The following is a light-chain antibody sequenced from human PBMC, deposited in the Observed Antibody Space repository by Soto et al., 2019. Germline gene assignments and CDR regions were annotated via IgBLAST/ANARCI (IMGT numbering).Light chain of an antibody. CDR1: QTVTDY. CDR2: AAS. V-gene: IGKV1-39*01. CDR3: QQSYSMPYA. Sequence: DIQMTQSPSSLSASVGDRVTITCRAGQTVTDYLNWYQHKPGKAPKLLIYAASTLQTGVPSRFTGSGSGTDFTLTIISLQPEDYATYFCQQSYSMPYAFGPGTKVEIK. J-gene: IGKJ2*01.